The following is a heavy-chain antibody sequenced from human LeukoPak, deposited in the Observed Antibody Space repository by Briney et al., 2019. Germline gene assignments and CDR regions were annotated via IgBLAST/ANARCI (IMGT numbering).Heavy chain of an antibody. D-gene: IGHD1-14*01. CDR3: AKLTTPRLFDY. V-gene: IGHV3-23*01. CDR1: GFTFSNYA. CDR2: ISGGADTT. Sequence: PGGSLRLSCAASGFTFSNYAMNWVRQAPGKGLEWVSTISGGADTTYYADSVKGRFTISRDNSKEKLYLQMNSLRAEDTAVYYCAKLTTPRLFDYWGQGTLVTVSS. J-gene: IGHJ4*02.